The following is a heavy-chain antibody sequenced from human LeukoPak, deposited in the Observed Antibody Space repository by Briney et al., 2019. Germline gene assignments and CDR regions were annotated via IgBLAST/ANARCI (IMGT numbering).Heavy chain of an antibody. CDR3: ARGVFADILSQYYFDY. J-gene: IGHJ4*02. D-gene: IGHD3-9*01. Sequence: PSETLSLTCTVSGGSISSYYWSWIRQPPGKGLEWIGYIYYSGTTNYNPSLKSRVTISVDTSKNQFSLKLSSVTAADTAVYYCARGVFADILSQYYFDYWGQGTLVTVSS. CDR2: IYYSGTT. CDR1: GGSISSYY. V-gene: IGHV4-59*12.